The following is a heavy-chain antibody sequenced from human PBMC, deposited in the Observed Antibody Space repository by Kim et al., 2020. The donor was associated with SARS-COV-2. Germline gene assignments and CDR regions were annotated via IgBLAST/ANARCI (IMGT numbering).Heavy chain of an antibody. CDR1: GGSISSYY. J-gene: IGHJ6*03. Sequence: SETLSLTCTVSGGSISSYYWSWIRQPPGKGLEWIGYIYYSGSTNYNPSLKSRVTISVDTSKNQFSLKLSSVTAADTAVYYCARVPAAAAISYYYYYMDVWGKGTTVTVSS. CDR3: ARVPAAAAISYYYYYMDV. D-gene: IGHD2-2*01. CDR2: IYYSGST. V-gene: IGHV4-59*01.